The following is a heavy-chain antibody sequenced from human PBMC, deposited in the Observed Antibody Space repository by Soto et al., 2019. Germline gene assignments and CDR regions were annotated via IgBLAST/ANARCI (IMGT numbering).Heavy chain of an antibody. V-gene: IGHV4-34*01. CDR2: INHSGST. Sequence: SETLSLTCAVYGGSFSGYYWTWIRQHPGTGLEWIGEINHSGSTNYNPSLKSRVTISVDTSKNQFSLKLSSVTAADTAVYYCAREPLTWGQGTLVTVSS. CDR1: GGSFSGYY. CDR3: AREPLT. J-gene: IGHJ4*02.